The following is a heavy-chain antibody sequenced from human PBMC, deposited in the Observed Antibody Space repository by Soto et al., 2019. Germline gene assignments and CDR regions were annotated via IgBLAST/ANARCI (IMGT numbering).Heavy chain of an antibody. CDR2: IYHSGST. CDR1: GGSISSGGYS. V-gene: IGHV4-30-2*01. D-gene: IGHD2-2*01. Sequence: SETLSLTCAVCGGSISSGGYSWSWIRQPPGKGLEWIGYIYHSGSTYYNPSLKSRVTISVDRSKNQFSLKLSSVTAADTAVYYCARGVGYCSSTSCYINWFDPWGQGTLVTVSS. CDR3: ARGVGYCSSTSCYINWFDP. J-gene: IGHJ5*02.